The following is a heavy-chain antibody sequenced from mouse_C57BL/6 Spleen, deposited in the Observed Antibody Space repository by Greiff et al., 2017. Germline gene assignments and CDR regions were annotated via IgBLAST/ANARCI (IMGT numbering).Heavy chain of an antibody. V-gene: IGHV1-42*01. J-gene: IGHJ4*01. D-gene: IGHD2-4*01. CDR2: IDPSTGGT. CDR1: GYSFTGYY. Sequence: VQLQQSGPELVKPGASVKISCKASGYSFTGYYMNWVKQSPEKSLEWIGEIDPSTGGTTYNQKFKAKATLTVDKSSSTAYMQLKSLTSEDSAVYYCAREIGNDYDGYAMDYWGQETSVTVSS. CDR3: AREIGNDYDGYAMDY.